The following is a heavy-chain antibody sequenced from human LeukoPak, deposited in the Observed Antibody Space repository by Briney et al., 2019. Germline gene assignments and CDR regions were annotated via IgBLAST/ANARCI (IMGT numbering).Heavy chain of an antibody. Sequence: GGSLRLSCAASGFTFSNAWMSWVRQAPGKGLEWVGRIRSKANSYATAYAASVKGRFIISRDDSKNTAYLQMNSLKTEDTAVYYCTSSVPCSGGSCYFLDYYYYYYMDVWGKGTTVTISS. CDR1: GFTFSNAW. CDR3: TSSVPCSGGSCYFLDYYYYYYMDV. J-gene: IGHJ6*03. V-gene: IGHV3-73*01. D-gene: IGHD2-15*01. CDR2: IRSKANSYAT.